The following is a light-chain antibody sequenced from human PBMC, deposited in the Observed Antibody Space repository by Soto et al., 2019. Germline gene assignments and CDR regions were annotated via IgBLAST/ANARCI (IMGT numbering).Light chain of an antibody. Sequence: DIQMTQSPSSLSASVGDRVIITCRASQRISSYLNWYQQTPGKAPRLLIYAASSLQSGVPSRFSGSGSGTDFTLTINTLQPEDFATYFCQQSYSAPITFGGGTKVDIK. CDR2: AAS. J-gene: IGKJ4*01. CDR1: QRISSY. V-gene: IGKV1-39*01. CDR3: QQSYSAPIT.